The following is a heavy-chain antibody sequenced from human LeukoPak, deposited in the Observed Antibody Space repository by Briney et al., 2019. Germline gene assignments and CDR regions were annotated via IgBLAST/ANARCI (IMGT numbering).Heavy chain of an antibody. CDR3: AKDVEWLPEAYYYGMDV. CDR2: ISYDGSNK. D-gene: IGHD3-3*01. V-gene: IGHV3-30*18. Sequence: PGGSPRLSCAASGFTFSSYGMHWVRQAPGKGLEWVAVISYDGSNKYYADSVKGRFTISRDNSKNTLYLQMNSLRAEDTAVYYCAKDVEWLPEAYYYGMDVWGKGTTVTVSS. J-gene: IGHJ6*04. CDR1: GFTFSSYG.